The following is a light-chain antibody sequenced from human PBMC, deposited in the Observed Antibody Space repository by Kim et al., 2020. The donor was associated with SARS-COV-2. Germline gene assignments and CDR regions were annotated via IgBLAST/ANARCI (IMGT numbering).Light chain of an antibody. Sequence: QSVLTQPASVSGFPGQSITISCTGTSSDVGGYNFVSWYQQHPGKAPKLMIYDVTKRPSGVSNRFSGSKSGNTASLSISGLQAEDEADYYCSSYTSSTSSYVFGTGTKVTVL. CDR1: SSDVGGYNF. CDR3: SSYTSSTSSYV. V-gene: IGLV2-14*01. J-gene: IGLJ1*01. CDR2: DVT.